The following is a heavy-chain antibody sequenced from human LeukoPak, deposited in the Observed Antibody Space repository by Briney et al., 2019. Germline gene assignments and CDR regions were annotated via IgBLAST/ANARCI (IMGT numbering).Heavy chain of an antibody. CDR3: ATKYRIAVAHFDY. V-gene: IGHV1-2*02. CDR2: INPNSGGT. CDR1: GYTFTGYY. Sequence: ASVKVSCKASGYTFTGYYMHWVRQAPGQGLEWMGWINPNSGGTNYAQKFQGRVTMTEDTSTDTAYMELSSLRSEDTAVYYCATKYRIAVAHFDYWGQGTLVTVSS. D-gene: IGHD6-19*01. J-gene: IGHJ4*02.